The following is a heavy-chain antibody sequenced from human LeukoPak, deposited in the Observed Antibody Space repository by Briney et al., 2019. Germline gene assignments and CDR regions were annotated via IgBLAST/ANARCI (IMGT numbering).Heavy chain of an antibody. CDR2: INYSGST. CDR3: ARGYDY. CDR1: GGSIIGSTSY. V-gene: IGHV4-39*01. Sequence: SETLSLTCTVSGGSIIGSTSYWGWIRQPPGKGLDWIGIINYSGSTYYNPSLRSRVTISVDTSKNQFSLKLNSVTASDTAVYYWARGYDYWGQGTLVTVSS. D-gene: IGHD3-22*01. J-gene: IGHJ4*02.